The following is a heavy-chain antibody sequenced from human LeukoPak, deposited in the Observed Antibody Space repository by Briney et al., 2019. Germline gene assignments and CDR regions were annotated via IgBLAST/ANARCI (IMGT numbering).Heavy chain of an antibody. CDR2: ISYDGSNK. Sequence: GGSPRLSCAASGFTFSSYAMSWVRQAPGKGLEWVAVISYDGSNKYYADSVKGRFTISRDNSKNTLYLQMNSLRAEDTAVYYCARDLYYYDSSGYYDYWGQGTLVTVSS. J-gene: IGHJ4*02. CDR1: GFTFSSYA. D-gene: IGHD3-22*01. V-gene: IGHV3-30*04. CDR3: ARDLYYYDSSGYYDY.